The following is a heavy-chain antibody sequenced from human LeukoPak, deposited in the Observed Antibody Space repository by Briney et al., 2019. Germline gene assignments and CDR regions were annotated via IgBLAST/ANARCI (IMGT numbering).Heavy chain of an antibody. V-gene: IGHV1-2*06. CDR3: ATCDLRYFCKMDV. CDR1: GYTFTGYY. CDR2: INPNSGGT. Sequence: ASVKVSCKASGYTFTGYYVHWVRQAPGQGLEWMGRINPNSGGTNYAQKFQGRVTMTRDTSISTAYIELSRLSSDDTALYYCATCDLRYFCKMDVWGKGNTVTV. J-gene: IGHJ6*03. D-gene: IGHD3-9*01.